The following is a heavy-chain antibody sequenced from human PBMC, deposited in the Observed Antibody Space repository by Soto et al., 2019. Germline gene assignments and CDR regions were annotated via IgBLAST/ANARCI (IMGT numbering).Heavy chain of an antibody. Sequence: GGSLRLSCAASGFTFSSYAMSWVRQAPGKGLEWVSAISGSGGSTYYADSVKGRFTISRDNSKNTLYLQMNSLRAEDTAVYYCAKDRVVVVAVHWFDPWGQGTLVTVSS. CDR1: GFTFSSYA. CDR3: AKDRVVVVAVHWFDP. CDR2: ISGSGGST. J-gene: IGHJ5*02. D-gene: IGHD2-15*01. V-gene: IGHV3-23*01.